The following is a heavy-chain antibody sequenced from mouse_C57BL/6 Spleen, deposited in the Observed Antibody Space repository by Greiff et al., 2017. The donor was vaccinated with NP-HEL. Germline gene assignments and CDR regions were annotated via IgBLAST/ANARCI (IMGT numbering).Heavy chain of an antibody. CDR3: ARVGAVVATNYFDY. D-gene: IGHD1-1*01. J-gene: IGHJ2*01. V-gene: IGHV5-16*01. Sequence: EVNVVESEGGLVQPGSSMKLSCTASGFTFSDYYMAWVRQVPEKGLEWVANINYDGSSTYYLDSLKSRFIISRDNAKNILYLQMSSLKSEDTATYYCARVGAVVATNYFDYWGQGTTLTVSS. CDR1: GFTFSDYY. CDR2: INYDGSST.